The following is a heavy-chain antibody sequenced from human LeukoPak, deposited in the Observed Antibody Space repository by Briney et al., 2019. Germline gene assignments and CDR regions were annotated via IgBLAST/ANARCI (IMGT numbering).Heavy chain of an antibody. Sequence: GGSLRLSCAASGFTFSSYSMNWVRQAPGKGLEWVSYISSSSSYINYADSVKGRFTISRDNAKNSLYLQMNSLRAEDTAVYYCARYPTPSTQYCSRTSCFYVDYWGQGTLVTVSS. CDR2: ISSSSSYI. D-gene: IGHD2-2*01. CDR1: GFTFSSYS. CDR3: ARYPTPSTQYCSRTSCFYVDY. V-gene: IGHV3-21*01. J-gene: IGHJ4*02.